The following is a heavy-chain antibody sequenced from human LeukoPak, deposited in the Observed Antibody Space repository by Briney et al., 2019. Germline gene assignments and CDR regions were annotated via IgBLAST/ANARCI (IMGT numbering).Heavy chain of an antibody. CDR1: GYTFTSYY. CDR2: INPSGGST. CDR3: ARSSGRSPNRDYMDV. D-gene: IGHD1-14*01. Sequence: ASVNVSCKASGYTFTSYYMHWVRQAPGQGLEWMGIINPSGGSTSYAQKFQGRVTMTRDMSTSTVYMELSSLRSEDTAVYYCARSSGRSPNRDYMDVWGKGTTVTISS. J-gene: IGHJ6*03. V-gene: IGHV1-46*01.